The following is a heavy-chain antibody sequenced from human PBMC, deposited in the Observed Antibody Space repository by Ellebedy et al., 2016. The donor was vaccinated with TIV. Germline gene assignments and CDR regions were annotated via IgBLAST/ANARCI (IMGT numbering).Heavy chain of an antibody. Sequence: GESLKISXAVSGFTFHTYTMSWVRQAPGKGLEWVANIKRDGSEKHYVDSVKGRFTISRDSAKNSLYLQMNSLRADDTAVYYCAKDLDDILTAYGGMDVWGQGTAVTVSS. CDR2: IKRDGSEK. V-gene: IGHV3-7*01. D-gene: IGHD3-9*01. J-gene: IGHJ6*02. CDR3: AKDLDDILTAYGGMDV. CDR1: GFTFHTYT.